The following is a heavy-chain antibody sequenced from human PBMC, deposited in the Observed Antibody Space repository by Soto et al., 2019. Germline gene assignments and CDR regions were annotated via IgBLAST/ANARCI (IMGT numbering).Heavy chain of an antibody. CDR1: GFTFSSYG. CDR2: IWYDGSNK. V-gene: IGHV3-33*01. J-gene: IGHJ6*02. CDR3: AREHMITFGGVIAYYYYYGMDV. D-gene: IGHD3-16*02. Sequence: GGSLRLSCAASGFTFSSYGMHWVRQAPGKGLEWVAVIWYDGSNKYYADSVKGRSTISRDNSKNTLYLQMNSLRAEDTAVYYCAREHMITFGGVIAYYYYYGMDVWGQGTTVTVSS.